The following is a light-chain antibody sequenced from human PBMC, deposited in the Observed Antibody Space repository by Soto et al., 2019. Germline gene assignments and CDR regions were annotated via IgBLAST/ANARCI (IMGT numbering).Light chain of an antibody. V-gene: IGKV3-20*01. J-gene: IGKJ1*01. CDR3: HQYGSSPWT. CDR2: AAS. CDR1: QYVSTTF. Sequence: EIVLTQSPGTLSLSPGERATLSCRASQYVSTTFFAWYQQKPGQAPRLLIYAASRRATGIPDRFSGSGSGTDFTLTISRLEPEVFAVYYCHQYGSSPWTFGQGTKVEIK.